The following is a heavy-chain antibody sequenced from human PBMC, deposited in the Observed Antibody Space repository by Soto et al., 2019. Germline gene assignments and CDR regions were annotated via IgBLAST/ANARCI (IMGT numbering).Heavy chain of an antibody. CDR2: IYHGGST. CDR3: ARVGPWVPYYYDSSPYTFENWFDP. V-gene: IGHV4-38-2*01. J-gene: IGHJ5*02. CDR1: GYSISSGYY. Sequence: SETLSLTCAVSGYSISSGYYWGWLRQPPGKGREGSGSIYHGGSTYYTPSLNSRVTLSIDMPNNHVSLILNSVTAADTAVYYCARVGPWVPYYYDSSPYTFENWFDPWGQGTLVTVSS. D-gene: IGHD3-22*01.